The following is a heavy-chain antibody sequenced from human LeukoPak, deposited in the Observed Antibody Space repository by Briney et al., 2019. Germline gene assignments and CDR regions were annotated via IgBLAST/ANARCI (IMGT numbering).Heavy chain of an antibody. Sequence: SETLSLTCAVYGGSFSGYYWSWIRQPPGKGLEWIGEINHSGSTNYNPSLKSRVTISVDTSKNQFSLKLSSVTAADTAVYYCARNYYGSGPHVWGQGTTVTVSS. CDR3: ARNYYGSGPHV. V-gene: IGHV4-34*01. CDR1: GGSFSGYY. CDR2: INHSGST. D-gene: IGHD3-10*01. J-gene: IGHJ6*02.